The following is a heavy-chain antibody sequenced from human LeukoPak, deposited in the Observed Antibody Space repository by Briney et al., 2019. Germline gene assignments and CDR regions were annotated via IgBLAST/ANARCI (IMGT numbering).Heavy chain of an antibody. V-gene: IGHV4-59*01. Sequence: SETLSLTCTVSGGSISSYYWSWIRQPPGKGLEWIGYIYYSGSTNYNPSLKSRVTISVDTSKNQFSLKLSSVTAADTAVYYCARAVGGYCSGGSCHGYYYYGMDVWGQGTTVTVSS. CDR2: IYYSGST. CDR3: ARAVGGYCSGGSCHGYYYYGMDV. CDR1: GGSISSYY. D-gene: IGHD2-15*01. J-gene: IGHJ6*02.